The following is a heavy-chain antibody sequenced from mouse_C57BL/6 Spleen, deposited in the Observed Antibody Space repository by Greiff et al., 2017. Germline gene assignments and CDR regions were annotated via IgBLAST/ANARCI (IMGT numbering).Heavy chain of an antibody. D-gene: IGHD1-1*01. Sequence: EVQLQQSGPVLVKPGASVKMSCKASGYTFTDYYMNWVKQSPGKSLEWIGVINPYDGGTSYNQKFKGKATLTVDKSSSTAYMELNSLTSEDSAVYYCARNVYYGFDYWGQGTTLTVSA. CDR1: GYTFTDYY. V-gene: IGHV1-19*01. CDR3: ARNVYYGFDY. J-gene: IGHJ2*01. CDR2: INPYDGGT.